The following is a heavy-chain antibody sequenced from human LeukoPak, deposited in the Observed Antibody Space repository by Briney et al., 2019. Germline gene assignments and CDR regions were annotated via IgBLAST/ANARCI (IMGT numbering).Heavy chain of an antibody. CDR1: GGSISSYY. CDR2: IYYSGST. J-gene: IGHJ5*02. D-gene: IGHD2-15*01. V-gene: IGHV4-59*01. Sequence: SETLSLTCTVSGGSISSYYWSWVRQPPGKGLEWVGYIYYSGSTNYNPSLKSRVTISVDTSKNQFSLKLSSVTAADTAVYYCARMVVAATVYWFDPWGQGTLVTVSS. CDR3: ARMVVAATVYWFDP.